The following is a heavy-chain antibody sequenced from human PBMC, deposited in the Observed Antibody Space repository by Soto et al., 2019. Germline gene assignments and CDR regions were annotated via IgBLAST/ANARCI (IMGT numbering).Heavy chain of an antibody. Sequence: GGSLRLSCSASGFTFNTYGMHWVRQAPGKGLEFVSAISSNGAHRYYADSVEGRFAISRDNSKNTLYLQMSSLRAEDTALYYCVKEGYMRSDWYGQFDYWGQGDLVTVSS. CDR3: VKEGYMRSDWYGQFDY. J-gene: IGHJ4*02. CDR1: GFTFNTYG. CDR2: ISSNGAHR. V-gene: IGHV3-64D*06. D-gene: IGHD6-19*01.